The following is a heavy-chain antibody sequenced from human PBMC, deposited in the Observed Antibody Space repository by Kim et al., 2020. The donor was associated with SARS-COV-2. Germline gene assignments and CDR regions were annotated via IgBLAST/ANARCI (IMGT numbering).Heavy chain of an antibody. J-gene: IGHJ4*02. CDR1: GFTFSSHW. Sequence: GGSLRLSCAASGFTFSSHWMHWVRQAPGKGLVWVSRINIDGTTPSYGDSVKGRFTISRDNAKNTLYLQMNSLSAEDTAVYYCVRRQLTIGWYYLDYWGQGTLVTVSS. V-gene: IGHV3-74*01. D-gene: IGHD2-15*01. CDR3: VRRQLTIGWYYLDY. CDR2: INIDGTTP.